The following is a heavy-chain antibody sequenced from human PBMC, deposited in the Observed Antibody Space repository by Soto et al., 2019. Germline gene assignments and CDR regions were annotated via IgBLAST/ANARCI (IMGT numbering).Heavy chain of an antibody. V-gene: IGHV4-30-2*01. CDR1: GGSISRSDFS. CDR3: DSAKTNDLFDL. CDR2: IYRSGAT. J-gene: IGHJ4*02. Sequence: SETLSLTCVVPGGSISRSDFSWTWIRQPPGKGLEWVGYIYRSGATYYNPSLKSRVSISLDKSKNQFSLNLTSVTAADTAGYYCDSAKTNDLFDLWGQG.